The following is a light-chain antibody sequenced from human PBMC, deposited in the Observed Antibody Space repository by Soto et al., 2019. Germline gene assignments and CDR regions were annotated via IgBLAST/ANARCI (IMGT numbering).Light chain of an antibody. V-gene: IGKV2-24*01. Sequence: EIVMTQTPLFLPVTLGQPASISCKSSQSLVASDGNMYLNWLHQRPGQPPRLLIYKVSKRFSGVTDSLSGSGAGTDFTLHISRVEAEDVGIYFCMQATQLRTFGQGTRLEI. CDR3: MQATQLRT. J-gene: IGKJ5*01. CDR2: KVS. CDR1: QSLVASDGNMY.